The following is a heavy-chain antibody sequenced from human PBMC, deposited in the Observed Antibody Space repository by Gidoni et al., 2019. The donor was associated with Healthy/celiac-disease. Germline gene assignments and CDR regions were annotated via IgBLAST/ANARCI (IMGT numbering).Heavy chain of an antibody. V-gene: IGHV3-23*01. J-gene: IGHJ4*02. Sequence: EVQLLESGGGVVQHGGSLRRSCAASGFTCSSDALSGVRQAPGKGLGLVSAIIGRGGSPYSAYPLTCRFTISRATSKPSLSLQMNSLRAEDTAVYYCAKGGGYYGDYAPFDYWGQGTLVTVSS. CDR1: GFTCSSDA. CDR2: IIGRGGSP. D-gene: IGHD4-17*01. CDR3: AKGGGYYGDYAPFDY.